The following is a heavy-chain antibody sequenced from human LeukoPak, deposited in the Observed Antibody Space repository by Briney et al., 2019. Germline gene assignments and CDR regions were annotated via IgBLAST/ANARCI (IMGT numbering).Heavy chain of an antibody. Sequence: PSETRSLTCAVSGGSIRDHYWSWIRQPPGEGLEWIAEIHHSGSIKYNSSLQSRVTISMDTSKNQFSLKLNSVTAADTAVYYCSSHVSAAAGGRWGPGTLVTISS. D-gene: IGHD6-13*01. CDR2: IHHSGSI. J-gene: IGHJ4*02. CDR3: SSHVSAAAGGR. CDR1: GGSIRDHY. V-gene: IGHV4-34*01.